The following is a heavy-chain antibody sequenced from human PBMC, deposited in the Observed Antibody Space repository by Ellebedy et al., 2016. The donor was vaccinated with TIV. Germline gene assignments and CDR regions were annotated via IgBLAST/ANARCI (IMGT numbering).Heavy chain of an antibody. J-gene: IGHJ6*02. V-gene: IGHV3-15*01. D-gene: IGHD6-19*01. CDR3: TTDYRSPGYYYYYGMDV. CDR1: GFTFSNAW. CDR2: IKSKTDGGTT. Sequence: GESLKISXAASGFTFSNAWLSWVRQAPGTGLEWVGRIKSKTDGGTTDYAAPVKGRFTISRDDSKNTLYLQMNSLKTEDTAVYYCTTDYRSPGYYYYYGMDVWGQGTTVTVSS.